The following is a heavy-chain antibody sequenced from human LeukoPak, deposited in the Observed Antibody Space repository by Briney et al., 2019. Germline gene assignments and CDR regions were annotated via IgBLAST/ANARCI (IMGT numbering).Heavy chain of an antibody. Sequence: SETLSLTCTVSGGSISSSGYSWGWIRQPPGKGLEWIGEVNHSGSANYNPSLKSRVTMSVDTSKNQFSLKLSSVTAADTAVYYCARSTRYCSGGSCYFLHYWGQGTLVTVSS. D-gene: IGHD2-15*01. CDR2: VNHSGSA. CDR3: ARSTRYCSGGSCYFLHY. V-gene: IGHV4-39*07. J-gene: IGHJ4*02. CDR1: GGSISSSGYS.